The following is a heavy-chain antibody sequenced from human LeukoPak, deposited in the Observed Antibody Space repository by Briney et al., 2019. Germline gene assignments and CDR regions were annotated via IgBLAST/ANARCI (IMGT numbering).Heavy chain of an antibody. J-gene: IGHJ4*02. CDR2: IHYSGST. D-gene: IGHD1-26*01. CDR1: GGSISSGDYY. CDR3: VRGEGYSGSYFDY. Sequence: PSETLSLTCTVSGGSISSGDYYWSWIRQPPGKGLEWIGYIHYSGSTNYNPSLKSRVTMSVDTSKNQFSLNLSSVTAADTAVYYCVRGEGYSGSYFDYWGQGTLVTVSS. V-gene: IGHV4-61*08.